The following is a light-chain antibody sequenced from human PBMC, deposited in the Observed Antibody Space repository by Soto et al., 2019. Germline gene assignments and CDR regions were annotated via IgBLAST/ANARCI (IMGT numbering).Light chain of an antibody. CDR3: QQYGRSPPWT. CDR1: QSVSSSY. J-gene: IGKJ1*01. CDR2: GVS. V-gene: IGKV3-20*01. Sequence: EIVLTQSPGTLSLSPGEGATLSCRASQSVSSSYLAWYQQNPGQAPRLLIYGVSSRATGIPERFSGSGSGTDFTLTINRLEPEDFAVYYCQQYGRSPPWTFGQGTKVEIK.